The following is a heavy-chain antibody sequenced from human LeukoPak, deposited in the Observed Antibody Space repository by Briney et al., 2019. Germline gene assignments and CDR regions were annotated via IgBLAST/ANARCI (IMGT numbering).Heavy chain of an antibody. D-gene: IGHD3-3*01. CDR1: GFTFSNYA. CDR3: TWSGLKIES. J-gene: IGHJ4*02. V-gene: IGHV3-23*01. Sequence: PGGSLRLSCAASGFTFSNYAMSWVRQAPGKGLEWVSPISDSGGDTYYADSVRGRFTISRDNSKNTLSLQMNSLRTEDTALYYCTWSGLKIESWGQGTLVTVSS. CDR2: ISDSGGDT.